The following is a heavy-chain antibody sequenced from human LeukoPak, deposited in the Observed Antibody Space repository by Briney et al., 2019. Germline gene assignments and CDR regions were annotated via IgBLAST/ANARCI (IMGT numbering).Heavy chain of an antibody. D-gene: IGHD3-16*01. CDR1: GFTFSSHW. CDR2: INNDGGVT. V-gene: IGHV3-74*01. CDR3: ARGGQGAVDY. J-gene: IGHJ4*02. Sequence: PGGPLRLSCAASGFTFSSHWMHWVRQAPGKGLVWVSFINNDGGVTSYADPVKGRFTIYRDNAKNTLYLQINSLRAEDTAMYYCARGGQGAVDYWGPGTLVTVSS.